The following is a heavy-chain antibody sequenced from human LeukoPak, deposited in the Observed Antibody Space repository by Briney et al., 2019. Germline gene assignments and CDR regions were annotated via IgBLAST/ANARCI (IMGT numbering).Heavy chain of an antibody. D-gene: IGHD3-22*01. CDR3: AKDQDYYDSSGYDY. CDR1: GFTFSSYA. J-gene: IGHJ4*02. Sequence: GGSLRLSCAASGFTFSSYAMSLVRQAPGKGLEWVSAISGSGGSTYYADSVKGRFTISRDNSKNTLYLQMNSLRAEDTAVYYCAKDQDYYDSSGYDYWGQGTLVTVSS. V-gene: IGHV3-23*01. CDR2: ISGSGGST.